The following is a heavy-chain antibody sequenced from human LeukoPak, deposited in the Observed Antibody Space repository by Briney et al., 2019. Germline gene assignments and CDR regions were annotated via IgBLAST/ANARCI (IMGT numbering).Heavy chain of an antibody. V-gene: IGHV4-38-2*02. Sequence: PSETLSLTCAVSGYSISRGYYWGWLRPPPGKGLEWFGSTYHSGSTYYNPSLKSRVTISVDTSKNQFSLKLSSVTAADTAVYYCAREGDLQAYCGGDCYSYFDYWGQGTLVTVSS. D-gene: IGHD2-21*02. CDR2: TYHSGST. CDR1: GYSISRGYY. J-gene: IGHJ4*02. CDR3: AREGDLQAYCGGDCYSYFDY.